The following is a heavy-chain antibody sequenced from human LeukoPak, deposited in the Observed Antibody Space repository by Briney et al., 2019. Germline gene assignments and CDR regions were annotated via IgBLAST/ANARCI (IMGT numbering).Heavy chain of an antibody. Sequence: ASVKVSCKASDYTFRSYGISWVRQAPGQGLEWMGWITTYNGNTNYAQKFQGRVTMTTDTSTSTAYMELRSLRSGDTAVYYCARTRRYYYDSSGYYDYDYWGQGTLVTVSS. V-gene: IGHV1-18*01. CDR2: ITTYNGNT. J-gene: IGHJ4*02. CDR1: DYTFRSYG. D-gene: IGHD3-22*01. CDR3: ARTRRYYYDSSGYYDYDY.